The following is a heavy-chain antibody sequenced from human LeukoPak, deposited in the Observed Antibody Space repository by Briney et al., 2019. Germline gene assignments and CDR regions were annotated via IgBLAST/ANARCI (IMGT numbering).Heavy chain of an antibody. CDR1: GYTFTGYY. CDR2: INPNSGGT. D-gene: IGHD6-13*01. J-gene: IGHJ4*02. Sequence: ASVKVSCKASGYTFTGYYMHWVRQAPGQGLEWMGWINPNSGGTNYAQKFQGRVTMTRDTSISTAYMELSRLRSDDTAVYYCASGLSGSIAAQHPTYGYWGQGPLVTVSS. V-gene: IGHV1-2*02. CDR3: ASGLSGSIAAQHPTYGY.